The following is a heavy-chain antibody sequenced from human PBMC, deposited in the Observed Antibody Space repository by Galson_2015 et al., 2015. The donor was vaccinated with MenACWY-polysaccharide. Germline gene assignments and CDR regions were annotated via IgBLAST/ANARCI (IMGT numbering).Heavy chain of an antibody. J-gene: IGHJ4*02. CDR1: GFTFSSFW. V-gene: IGHV3-7*01. CDR3: ARTRIVGAHWFDY. D-gene: IGHD1-26*01. Sequence: SLRLSCAASGFTFSSFWMNWVRQAPGEGLEWVASVNQDGGVKYYVDSVKGRFTVSRDNAKNSLYLQMNSLRAEDTTVYFCARTRIVGAHWFDYWGQGTLVTVSS. CDR2: VNQDGGVK.